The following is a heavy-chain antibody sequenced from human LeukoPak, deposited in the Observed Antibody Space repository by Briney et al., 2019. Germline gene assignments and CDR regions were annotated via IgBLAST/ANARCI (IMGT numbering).Heavy chain of an antibody. CDR3: ASGRSSTSWQPFDY. D-gene: IGHD2-2*01. V-gene: IGHV4-59*01. Sequence: SETLSLTCAVYGGSFSGYYWSWIRQPPGKELEWIGYIYYGGNPNYNPSLKSRVTISVDTSKNQFSLRLSSLTAADTAVYYCASGRSSTSWQPFDYWGQGTLVTVSS. J-gene: IGHJ4*02. CDR1: GGSFSGYY. CDR2: IYYGGNP.